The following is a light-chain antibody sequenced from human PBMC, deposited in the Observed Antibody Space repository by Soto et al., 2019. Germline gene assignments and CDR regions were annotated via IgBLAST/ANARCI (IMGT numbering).Light chain of an antibody. J-gene: IGLJ2*01. Sequence: QAVVTQEPSFSVSPGGTVTLTCGLSSGSVSTSYYPSWYQQTPGQAPRTLIYSTNTRSSGVPDRFSGSILGNKAALTITGAQADDESDYYCVLYMGSGMLVFGGGTQLTVL. CDR1: SGSVSTSYY. CDR2: STN. CDR3: VLYMGSGMLV. V-gene: IGLV8-61*01.